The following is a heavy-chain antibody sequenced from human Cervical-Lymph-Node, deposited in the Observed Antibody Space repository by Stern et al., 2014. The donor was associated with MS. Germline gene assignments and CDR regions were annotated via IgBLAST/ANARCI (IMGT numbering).Heavy chain of an antibody. V-gene: IGHV4-31*03. CDR2: IYYTGSP. Sequence: QVQLVQSGPGLVKPSQTLSLTCTVSGGSISSGGYYWNWIRQHPERGLEGIGYIYYTGSPYYNPSLKSRVTISVDTSANRFSLSLSSVTAADTAVYYCARDVALGYYDTSGYFAFDIWGPGTLVTVSS. D-gene: IGHD3-22*01. CDR3: ARDVALGYYDTSGYFAFDI. J-gene: IGHJ3*02. CDR1: GGSISSGGYY.